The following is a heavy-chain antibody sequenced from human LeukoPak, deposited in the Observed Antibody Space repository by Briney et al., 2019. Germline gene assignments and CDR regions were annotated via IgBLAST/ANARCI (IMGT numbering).Heavy chain of an antibody. D-gene: IGHD3-22*01. CDR1: GFTFSNYN. J-gene: IGHJ4*02. Sequence: PGGSLRLSCAASGFTFSNYNINWVRQAPGKGLEWVSSISSRGSYIYYADSVKGRFAISADNAMNSLYLQMNSLRAEDTAVYYCARQPNYYDSSGYYYYFDYWGQGTLVTVSS. CDR3: ARQPNYYDSSGYYYYFDY. CDR2: ISSRGSYI. V-gene: IGHV3-21*01.